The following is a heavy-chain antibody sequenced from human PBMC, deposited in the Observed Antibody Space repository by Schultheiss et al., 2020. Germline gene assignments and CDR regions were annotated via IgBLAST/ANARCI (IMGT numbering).Heavy chain of an antibody. J-gene: IGHJ5*02. V-gene: IGHV1-2*02. CDR2: INPNSGGT. CDR1: GYTLTELS. Sequence: ASVKVSCKVSGYTLTELSMHWVRQAPGKGLEWMGGINPNSGGTNYAQKFEGRVTMTRDTSISTAYMELSRLRSDDTAVYYCALLGTAYNWFDPWGQGTLVTVSS. D-gene: IGHD3-16*01. CDR3: ALLGTAYNWFDP.